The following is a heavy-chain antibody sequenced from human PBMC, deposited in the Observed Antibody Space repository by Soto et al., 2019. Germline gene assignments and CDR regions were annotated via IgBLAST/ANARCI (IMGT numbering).Heavy chain of an antibody. Sequence: PSETLSLTCTVSGASISSSYWSWIRQPPGKGLEWIGYIFHSGTTNYNPSLKSRVTISVDTSKNQFSLKLSSVTAADTAVYYCARDNRPDRIHNWFDPWGQGTQVTVS. CDR2: IFHSGTT. CDR3: ARDNRPDRIHNWFDP. V-gene: IGHV4-59*01. J-gene: IGHJ5*02. CDR1: GASISSSY.